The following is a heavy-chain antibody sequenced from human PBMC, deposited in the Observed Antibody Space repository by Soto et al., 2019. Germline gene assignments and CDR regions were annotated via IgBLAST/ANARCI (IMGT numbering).Heavy chain of an antibody. J-gene: IGHJ4*02. CDR3: ATFVLPASRHTDFDC. V-gene: IGHV4-39*01. D-gene: IGHD2-21*02. CDR2: IYYSGTT. Sequence: LSLTCTVSGGSISTRNYYWGWVRQPPGKGLAWIGNIYYSGTTYYNPSLKSRVTISVDTSKNQFSLKLNSVTAADTAVYFCATFVLPASRHTDFDCCGPGILVTVSS. CDR1: GGSISTRNYY.